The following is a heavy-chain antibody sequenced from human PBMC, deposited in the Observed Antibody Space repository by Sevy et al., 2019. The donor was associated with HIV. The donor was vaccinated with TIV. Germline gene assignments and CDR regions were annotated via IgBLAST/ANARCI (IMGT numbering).Heavy chain of an antibody. V-gene: IGHV4-59*01. D-gene: IGHD5-18*01. Sequence: SETLSLTCTVSGGSISSYYWSWIRQPPGKGLEWIGYIYYSGSTNYNPSLKSRVTISVDTSKNQFSLKLSSVTAADTAVYYCAREGGTASTQAGSDYWGQGTLVTVSS. J-gene: IGHJ4*02. CDR1: GGSISSYY. CDR2: IYYSGST. CDR3: AREGGTASTQAGSDY.